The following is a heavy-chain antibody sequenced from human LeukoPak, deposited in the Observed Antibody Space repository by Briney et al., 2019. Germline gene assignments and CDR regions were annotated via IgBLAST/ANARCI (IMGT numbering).Heavy chain of an antibody. CDR1: VGTFSSYA. D-gene: IGHD3-22*01. V-gene: IGHV1-69*13. CDR3: ARDQGSGYDSSGDAFDI. J-gene: IGHJ3*02. CDR2: IIPIFGTA. Sequence: ASVTVSCKASVGTFSSYAISWVRQAPGQGLEWMGGIIPIFGTANYAQKFQGRVTITADESTSTAYMELSSLRSEDTAVYYCARDQGSGYDSSGDAFDIWGQGTMVTVSS.